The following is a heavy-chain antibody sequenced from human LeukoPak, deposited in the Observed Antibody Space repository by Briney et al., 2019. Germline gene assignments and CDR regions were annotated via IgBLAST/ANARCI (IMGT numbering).Heavy chain of an antibody. J-gene: IGHJ4*02. CDR3: ARRTYSGSYYVVGYFDY. V-gene: IGHV4-34*01. CDR1: GGSLSFYY. D-gene: IGHD1-26*01. Sequence: SETLSLTCGVSGGSLSFYYWSWIRQSPGKGLEWIAEISQNGDSNYNMSLKSRVTISVDTSKNQFSLKLSSVTAADTAVYYCARRTYSGSYYVVGYFDYWGQGTLVTVSS. CDR2: ISQNGDS.